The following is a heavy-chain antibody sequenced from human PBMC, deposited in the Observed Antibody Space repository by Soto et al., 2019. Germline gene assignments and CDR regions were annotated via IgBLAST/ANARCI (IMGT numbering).Heavy chain of an antibody. D-gene: IGHD1-1*01. Sequence: TLPLTCTFSGFYIISGGYFWSWIRKPPGKGLEWIGNIFYSGTTYYNPSLKSRVTISVDTSKNQFSLKLSSVTAADTAVYFCARGVLYWGQGTLVTVSS. V-gene: IGHV4-31*03. CDR3: ARGVLY. J-gene: IGHJ4*02. CDR2: IFYSGTT. CDR1: GFYIISGGYF.